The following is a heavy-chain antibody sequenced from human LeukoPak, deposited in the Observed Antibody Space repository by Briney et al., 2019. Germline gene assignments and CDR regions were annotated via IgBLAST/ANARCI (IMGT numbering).Heavy chain of an antibody. Sequence: GGSLRLSCAASGFTFSSYAMSWVRQAPGKGLEWVSSMSGSGGSTYYADSVKGRFTISRDDSKNTLYLQMNSLRAEDTAVYYCARVRYGELDVWGQGTTVTVSS. D-gene: IGHD4-17*01. V-gene: IGHV3-23*01. J-gene: IGHJ6*02. CDR3: ARVRYGELDV. CDR2: MSGSGGST. CDR1: GFTFSSYA.